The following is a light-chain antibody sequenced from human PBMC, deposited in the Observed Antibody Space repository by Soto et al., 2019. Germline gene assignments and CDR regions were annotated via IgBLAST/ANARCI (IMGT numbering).Light chain of an antibody. CDR2: YDS. Sequence: SYELTQPPSVSVAPGKTARITCGGNNIGSKSVHWYQQKPGQAPVLVIYYDSDRPSGIPERFSGSNSGNTATLTISRVEAGDEDDYYCQVWDSSSAYVVFGGGTKLTVL. CDR3: QVWDSSSAYVV. J-gene: IGLJ2*01. V-gene: IGLV3-21*04. CDR1: NIGSKS.